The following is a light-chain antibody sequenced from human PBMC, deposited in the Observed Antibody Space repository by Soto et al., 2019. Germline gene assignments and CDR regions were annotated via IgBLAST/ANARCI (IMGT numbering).Light chain of an antibody. CDR2: EVS. CDR3: FSYTSSGTYV. Sequence: QSALTQPASVSGSPGQSITIPCTVTSSDVGNYKYVSWYQQHPGKAPKLMIYEVSNRPSGVSNRFSGSKSGNTASLTISGLQAEDETDYYCFSYTSSGTYVFGTGTKVTVL. V-gene: IGLV2-14*01. CDR1: SSDVGNYKY. J-gene: IGLJ1*01.